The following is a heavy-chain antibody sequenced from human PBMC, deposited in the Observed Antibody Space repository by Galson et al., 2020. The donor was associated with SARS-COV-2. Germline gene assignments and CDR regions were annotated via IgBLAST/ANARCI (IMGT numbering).Heavy chain of an antibody. CDR2: INTGGST. CDR1: GFTVSNNH. D-gene: IGHD5-18*01. J-gene: IGHJ6*02. Sequence: GGSLRLSCAASGFTVSNNHMNWVRQAPGKGLEWVSIINTGGSTYYADSVKGRFTVSRHISENTVYLQVNSLRAEDTAVYYCARHNYGIGMDVWCQGTTVTVSS. CDR3: ARHNYGIGMDV. V-gene: IGHV3-53*01.